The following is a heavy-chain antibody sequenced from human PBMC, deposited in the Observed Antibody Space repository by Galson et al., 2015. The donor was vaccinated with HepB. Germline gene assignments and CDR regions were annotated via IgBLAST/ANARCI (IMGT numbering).Heavy chain of an antibody. CDR3: ARLKGEQRMVHRNWFDP. J-gene: IGHJ5*02. D-gene: IGHD1/OR15-1a*01. Sequence: QSGAEVKEPGESLKISCQASGYTFTYYWIAWVRQMPGKGLEWMGMIDPSDSYSNYSPSFQGHVIMSVDKSTTTAYLQWSSLKASDTAIYYCARLKGEQRMVHRNWFDPRGQGTLVTVSS. CDR2: IDPSDSYS. CDR1: GYTFTYYW. V-gene: IGHV5-10-1*01.